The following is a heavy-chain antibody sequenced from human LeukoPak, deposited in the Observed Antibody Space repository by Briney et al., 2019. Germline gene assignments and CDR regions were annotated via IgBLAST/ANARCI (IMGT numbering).Heavy chain of an antibody. J-gene: IGHJ5*02. CDR1: GGSISSYY. CDR2: IYYSGST. CDR3: ARDIGSSGLDNWFDP. D-gene: IGHD3-22*01. V-gene: IGHV4-59*01. Sequence: PSETLSLTCTVSGGSISSYYWSWIRQPPGKGLEWIGYIYYSGSTNYNPSLKSRVTISVGTSKNQFSLKLSSVTAADTAVYYCARDIGSSGLDNWFDPWGQGTLVTVSS.